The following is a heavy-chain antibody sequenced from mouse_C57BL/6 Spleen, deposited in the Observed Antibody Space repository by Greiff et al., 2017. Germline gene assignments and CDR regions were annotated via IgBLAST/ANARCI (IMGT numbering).Heavy chain of an antibody. CDR2: ISDGGSYT. CDR1: GFTFSSYA. V-gene: IGHV5-4*01. Sequence: EVHLVESGGGLVKPGGSLKLSCAASGFTFSSYAMSWVRQTPEKRLEWVATISDGGSYTYYPDNVKGRFPISRDNAKNNLYLQRSHLKSEDTAMYYCARDGSSLTYWDYWGQGTTLTVSS. CDR3: ARDGSSLTYWDY. J-gene: IGHJ2*01. D-gene: IGHD1-1*01.